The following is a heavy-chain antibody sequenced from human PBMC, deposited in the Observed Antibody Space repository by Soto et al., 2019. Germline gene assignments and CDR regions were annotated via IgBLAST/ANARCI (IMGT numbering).Heavy chain of an antibody. Sequence: QVQLQESGPGLVKPSGTLSLTCAVSGGSISSSNWWRWVRQPPGKGLEWIGEIYHSGSTNYNPSLKTRVTISVHKCKNQFSLKLSSVTAADTAVYYCARRSEADRMYYFDYWGQGTLVTVSS. J-gene: IGHJ4*02. V-gene: IGHV4-4*02. CDR1: GGSISSSNW. D-gene: IGHD6-13*01. CDR2: IYHSGST. CDR3: ARRSEADRMYYFDY.